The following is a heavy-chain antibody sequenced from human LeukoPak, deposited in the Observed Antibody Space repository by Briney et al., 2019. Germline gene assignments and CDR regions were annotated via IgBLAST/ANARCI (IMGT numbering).Heavy chain of an antibody. CDR3: AHSQILDYVPAATIFDY. J-gene: IGHJ4*02. V-gene: IGHV2-5*01. D-gene: IGHD2-2*01. CDR2: IYWNDDK. CDR1: GFSLSTSGVG. Sequence: SGPTLVNPTQTLTLTCTFSGFSLSTSGVGVGWIRQPPGKALEWLALIYWNDDKRYSPSLKSRLTITKDTSKNQVVLTMTNMDPVDTATYYCAHSQILDYVPAATIFDYWGQGTLVTVSS.